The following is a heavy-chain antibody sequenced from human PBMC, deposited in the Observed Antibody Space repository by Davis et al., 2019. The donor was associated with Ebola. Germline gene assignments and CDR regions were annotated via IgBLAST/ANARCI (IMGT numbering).Heavy chain of an antibody. J-gene: IGHJ4*02. CDR1: GFTFTRYW. CDR2: IKQDGSEK. Sequence: GSLRLSCVASGFTFTRYWMSWVRQAPGKGLEWVANIKQDGSEKYYVDSVKGRFTISRENAKNSLNLQMNSLRVEDTAVYYCVVRDERALGYWGQGTLVTVSS. CDR3: VVRDERALGY. V-gene: IGHV3-7*01. D-gene: IGHD2-8*01.